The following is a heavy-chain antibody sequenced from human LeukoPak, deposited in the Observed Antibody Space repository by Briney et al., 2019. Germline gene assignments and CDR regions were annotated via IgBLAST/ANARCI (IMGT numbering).Heavy chain of an antibody. Sequence: GGSLRLSCAASGFTFSSYAMSWVRQAPGKGLEWVSAISGSGGSTYYADSVKGRFTISRDNSKNTLYVQMNSLRAEDTAVYYCAKDPLPYSGSYYPFDYWGQGTLVTVPS. CDR3: AKDPLPYSGSYYPFDY. CDR1: GFTFSSYA. CDR2: ISGSGGST. J-gene: IGHJ4*02. D-gene: IGHD1-26*01. V-gene: IGHV3-23*01.